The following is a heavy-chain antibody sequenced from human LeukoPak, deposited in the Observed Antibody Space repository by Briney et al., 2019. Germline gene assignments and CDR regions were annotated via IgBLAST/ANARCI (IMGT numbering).Heavy chain of an antibody. CDR3: ARAGHNSNSGGYDF. CDR1: GYTFIDHY. Sequence: ASVKVSCKPSGYTFIDHYLHWVRQAPGQGLESLGWIDPDTGDTNYPQKFQGRVTMSRDTSNSTAYMELNRLRSDDTAVYYCARAGHNSNSGGYDFWGLGTLVTVSS. J-gene: IGHJ4*02. D-gene: IGHD3-22*01. V-gene: IGHV1-2*02. CDR2: IDPDTGDT.